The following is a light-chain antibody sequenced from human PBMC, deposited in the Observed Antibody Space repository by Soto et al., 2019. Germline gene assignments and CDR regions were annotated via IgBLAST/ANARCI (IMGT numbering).Light chain of an antibody. V-gene: IGKV1-6*01. J-gene: IGKJ1*01. CDR1: QGIRTG. Sequence: ATQMTQSPSSLSASVGDRVTIACRASQGIRTGLGWYQQKAGEAPKLLIYAASTLQSGVPPRFSGSGSGKDFTLTISSQQPEDFATYYCLQDYDYPRTFGQGNKVEMK. CDR3: LQDYDYPRT. CDR2: AAS.